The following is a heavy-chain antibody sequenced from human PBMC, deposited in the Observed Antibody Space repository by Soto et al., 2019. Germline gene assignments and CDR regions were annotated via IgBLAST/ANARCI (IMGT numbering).Heavy chain of an antibody. Sequence: QVQLQESGPGLVKPSQTLSLTCTVSGGSMNSGGYCWNWIRQHPGEGLEWIGCISYGGTTSYNPSLSGPLTISVDTSKNQFSLMLNSVTAADTAVYYGSRGILVWGQGTLITVSS. D-gene: IGHD2-15*01. CDR3: SRGILV. CDR1: GGSMNSGGYC. V-gene: IGHV4-31*01. CDR2: ISYGGTT. J-gene: IGHJ4*02.